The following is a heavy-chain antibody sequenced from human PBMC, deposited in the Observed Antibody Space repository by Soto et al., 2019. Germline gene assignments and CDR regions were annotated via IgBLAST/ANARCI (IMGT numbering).Heavy chain of an antibody. CDR3: ARDRIAARPYAFDI. D-gene: IGHD6-6*01. CDR2: IYSGGST. V-gene: IGHV3-66*01. Sequence: GGSLRLSCAASGFTVSSNYMSWVRQAPGKGLEWVSVIYSGGSTYYADSVKGRFTISRDNSKNTLYLQMNSLRAEDTAVYYCARDRIAARPYAFDIWGQGTMVTVSS. J-gene: IGHJ3*02. CDR1: GFTVSSNY.